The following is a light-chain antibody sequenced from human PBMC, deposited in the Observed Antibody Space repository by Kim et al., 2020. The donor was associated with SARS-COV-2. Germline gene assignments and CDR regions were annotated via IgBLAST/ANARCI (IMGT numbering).Light chain of an antibody. J-gene: IGKJ2*01. CDR3: QQYNNWPPYT. V-gene: IGKV3-15*01. CDR2: GAS. Sequence: EIVMTQSPATLSVSPGERATLSCRASQNLSSNLAWYQHKPGQAPRLLISGASTRATGIPARFSGSGSGTEFTLTISSLQSEDFAVYYCQQYNNWPPYTFGQGTKLEI. CDR1: QNLSSN.